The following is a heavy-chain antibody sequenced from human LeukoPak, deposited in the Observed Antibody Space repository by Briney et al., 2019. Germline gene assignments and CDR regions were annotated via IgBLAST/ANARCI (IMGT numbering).Heavy chain of an antibody. CDR1: GGSFSGYY. Sequence: PSETLSLTCAVYGGSFSGYYWSWIRQPPGKGLEWIGEINHSGSTNYNPSPKSRVTISVDTSKNQFSLKLSSLTAAATAVYYCARGGLRDGYNWGYWGQGTLVTVSS. V-gene: IGHV4-34*01. D-gene: IGHD5-24*01. CDR2: INHSGST. J-gene: IGHJ4*02. CDR3: ARGGLRDGYNWGY.